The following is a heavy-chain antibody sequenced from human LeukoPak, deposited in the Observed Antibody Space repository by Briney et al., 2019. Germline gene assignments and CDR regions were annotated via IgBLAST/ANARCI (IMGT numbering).Heavy chain of an antibody. CDR2: IYGGGNT. CDR3: ARWGSVGYSGYDLFDS. J-gene: IGHJ4*02. CDR1: GFTVSSNY. V-gene: IGHV3-66*01. Sequence: GRSLRLSCAASGFTVSSNYTNWVRQAPGKGLEWVSVIYGGGNTDYADSVKGRFTISRDNSKNTLYLQMNSLRAEDTAVYYCARWGSVGYSGYDLFDSWGQGTLVTVSS. D-gene: IGHD5-12*01.